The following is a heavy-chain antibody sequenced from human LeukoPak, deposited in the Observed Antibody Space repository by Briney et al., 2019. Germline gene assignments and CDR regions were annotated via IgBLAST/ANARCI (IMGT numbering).Heavy chain of an antibody. Sequence: GGSLRLSCAASGFTFSSYSMNWVRQAPGKGLEWVSSISSSSSYIYYADSVKGRFTISRDNAKNSLYLQMNSLRAEDTAVYYCARGRWSGEIRGYSGYDPWGQGTLVTVSS. CDR1: GFTFSSYS. CDR2: ISSSSSYI. D-gene: IGHD5-12*01. J-gene: IGHJ5*02. V-gene: IGHV3-21*01. CDR3: ARGRWSGEIRGYSGYDP.